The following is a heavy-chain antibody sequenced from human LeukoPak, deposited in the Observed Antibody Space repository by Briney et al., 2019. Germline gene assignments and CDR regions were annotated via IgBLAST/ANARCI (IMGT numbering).Heavy chain of an antibody. CDR3: ARLLVTTGGREYYYYGMDV. J-gene: IGHJ6*01. D-gene: IGHD4-17*01. Sequence: GASVKVSCKASGYTFTSYGISWVRQAPGQGLEWMGWISAYNGNTNYAQKLQGRVTMTTDTSTSTAYMELRSLRSDDTAVYYCARLLVTTGGREYYYYGMDVWGQGTTATVSS. CDR1: GYTFTSYG. V-gene: IGHV1-18*01. CDR2: ISAYNGNT.